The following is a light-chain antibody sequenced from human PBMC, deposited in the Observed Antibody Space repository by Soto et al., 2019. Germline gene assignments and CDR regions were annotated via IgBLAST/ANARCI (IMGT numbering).Light chain of an antibody. Sequence: DIQMTQSPSSVSASVGDRVTITCRASQGIRNWLAWYQQKPGKAPKLLIYTASSLQSGVPLRFSGNGSGTDFTLTISSLQPEDFATYDCQQANSFPRTFGQGTKVEIK. V-gene: IGKV1-12*01. J-gene: IGKJ1*01. CDR1: QGIRNW. CDR2: TAS. CDR3: QQANSFPRT.